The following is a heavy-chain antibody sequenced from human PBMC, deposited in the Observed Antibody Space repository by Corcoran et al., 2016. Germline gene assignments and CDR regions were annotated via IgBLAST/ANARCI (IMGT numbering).Heavy chain of an antibody. CDR2: IIPIFGTT. CDR3: ARALYADYWYFQH. CDR1: GCSFSSFA. J-gene: IGHJ1*01. V-gene: IGHV1-69*06. Sequence: QVQLVQSGAEVKKPGSSVKVSCKTSGCSFSSFAITWVRQAPGQGLEWMGGIIPIFGTTNYAQKFQGRVTITADKSTSTAYMELSSLRSEDTAVYYCARALYADYWYFQHWGQGSLVTVSS. D-gene: IGHD4-17*01.